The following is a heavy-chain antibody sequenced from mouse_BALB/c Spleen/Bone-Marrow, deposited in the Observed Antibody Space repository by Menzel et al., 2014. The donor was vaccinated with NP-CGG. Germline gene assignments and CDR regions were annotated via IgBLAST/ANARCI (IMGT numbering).Heavy chain of an antibody. D-gene: IGHD1-1*01. CDR1: GFTFTDYY. V-gene: IGHV7-3*02. CDR2: IRNKSNGYTT. CDR3: ARDYYGNIYAMDY. J-gene: IGHJ4*01. Sequence: EVKVEESGGGLVQPGGSLRLSCATSGFTFTDYYMSWVRQPPGKALGWLGSIRNKSNGYTTEYSASVKGRFTISRDNSQSILYLQMNTLRAEDSATYYCARDYYGNIYAMDYWGQGTSVTVSS.